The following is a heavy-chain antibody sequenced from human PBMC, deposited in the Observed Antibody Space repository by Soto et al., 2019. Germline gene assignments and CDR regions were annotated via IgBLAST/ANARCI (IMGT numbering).Heavy chain of an antibody. CDR3: ASGASRWYPYFFDS. Sequence: QAQVVQSGAEVKKPGSSVKLSCKASEGTFNSYAIAWVRQAPGQGLEWMGGIIPYYNTLNYAQKFQDRVTITADDSTNTVYMELSSLRSDDTAVYFCASGASRWYPYFFDSWAQGTLVTVSS. D-gene: IGHD6-13*01. CDR2: IIPYYNTL. V-gene: IGHV1-69*01. CDR1: EGTFNSYA. J-gene: IGHJ4*02.